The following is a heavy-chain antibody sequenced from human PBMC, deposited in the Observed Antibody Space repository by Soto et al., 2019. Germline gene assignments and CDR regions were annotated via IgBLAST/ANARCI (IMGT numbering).Heavy chain of an antibody. V-gene: IGHV1-24*01. CDR1: GYSLTELS. CDR3: ATSLELPLGVDI. CDR2: FDPEDGQT. Sequence: GASVKVSCKVSGYSLTELSIHWVRQAPEKGLEWMGSFDPEDGQTINRQKFQDRVTMTGDTSSDTGYMELSNLRSEDTAIYYCATSLELPLGVDIWGQGTTVTVSS. D-gene: IGHD1-7*01. J-gene: IGHJ6*02.